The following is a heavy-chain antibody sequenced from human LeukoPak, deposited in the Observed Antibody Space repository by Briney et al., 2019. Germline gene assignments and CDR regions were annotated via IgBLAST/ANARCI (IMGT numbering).Heavy chain of an antibody. J-gene: IGHJ4*02. CDR3: ARDGYSYGVTGPFDY. D-gene: IGHD5-18*01. Sequence: ASVKVSCKASGGTFSSYAISWVRQAPGQGLEWMGGIIPIFSTANYAQKFQGRVTITADKSTSTAYMELSSLRSEDTAVYYCARDGYSYGVTGPFDYWGQGTLVTVSS. V-gene: IGHV1-69*06. CDR2: IIPIFSTA. CDR1: GGTFSSYA.